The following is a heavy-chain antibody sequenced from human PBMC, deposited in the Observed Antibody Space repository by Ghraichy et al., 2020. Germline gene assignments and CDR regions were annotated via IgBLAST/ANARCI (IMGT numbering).Heavy chain of an antibody. CDR3: ARGGNSVSHYPY. CDR1: GFTFSGYT. Sequence: GGSLRLSCAASGFTFSGYTMNWVRQAPGKGLEWVSYISGSSSAIYYADSVKGRFTISRDNAKNSLSLQMNSLRDEDTAVYYCARGGNSVSHYPYWGQGTLVTVSS. J-gene: IGHJ4*02. CDR2: ISGSSSAI. V-gene: IGHV3-48*02. D-gene: IGHD1-26*01.